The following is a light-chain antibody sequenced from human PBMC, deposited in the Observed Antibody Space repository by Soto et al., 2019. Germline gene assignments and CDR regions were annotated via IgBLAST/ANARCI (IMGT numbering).Light chain of an antibody. Sequence: EIVMTQSPATLSVSPGERATLSCRASQSVSSNLAWYQQKPSQAPSLLIYGASTRATGTPARFSGSGSGTEFTLTISSLQSEDFAVYYCQQYIRWPLTFGGGTKVDI. CDR3: QQYIRWPLT. CDR1: QSVSSN. CDR2: GAS. J-gene: IGKJ4*01. V-gene: IGKV3-15*01.